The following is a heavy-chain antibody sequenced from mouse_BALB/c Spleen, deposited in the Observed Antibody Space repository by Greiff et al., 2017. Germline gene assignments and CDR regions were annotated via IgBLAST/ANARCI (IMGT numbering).Heavy chain of an antibody. CDR1: GYSFTGYT. D-gene: IGHD2-10*02. J-gene: IGHJ2*01. V-gene: IGHV1-18*01. CDR3: ARRRYGNSYYFDY. CDR2: INPYNGGT. Sequence: VQLKESGPELVKPGASMKISCKASGYSFTGYTMNWVKQSHGKNLEWIGLINPYNGGTSYNQKFKGKATLTVDKSSSTAYMELLSLTSEDSAVYYCARRRYGNSYYFDYWGQGTTLTVSS.